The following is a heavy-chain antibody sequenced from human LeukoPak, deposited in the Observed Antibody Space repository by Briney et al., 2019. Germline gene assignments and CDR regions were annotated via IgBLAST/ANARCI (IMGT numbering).Heavy chain of an antibody. CDR2: INHSGST. CDR3: ARATPTRKQQLEFDP. CDR1: GGSFSGYY. J-gene: IGHJ5*02. Sequence: SETLSLTCAVYGGSFSGYYWSWIRQPPGKGLEWIGEINHSGSTNYNPSLKSRVTISVDTSKNQFSLKLSSATAADTAVYYCARATPTRKQQLEFDPWGQGTLVTVSS. V-gene: IGHV4-34*01. D-gene: IGHD6-13*01.